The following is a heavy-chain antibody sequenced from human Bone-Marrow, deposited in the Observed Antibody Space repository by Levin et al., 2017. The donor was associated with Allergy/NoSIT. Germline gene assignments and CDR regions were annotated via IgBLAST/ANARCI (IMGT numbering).Heavy chain of an antibody. D-gene: IGHD3-10*01. J-gene: IGHJ6*02. CDR1: GFTLGDYA. CDR3: SRGVIEYFGMDV. CDR2: ITTKDYGGKT. V-gene: IGHV3-49*03. Sequence: GESLKISCTVSGFTLGDYAVSWFRQAPGKGLEWVGFITTKDYGGKTEYAASVKGRFTISRDDSKGIAYLQMNSLRTEDTAVYYCSRGVIEYFGMDVWGQGTTVTVSS.